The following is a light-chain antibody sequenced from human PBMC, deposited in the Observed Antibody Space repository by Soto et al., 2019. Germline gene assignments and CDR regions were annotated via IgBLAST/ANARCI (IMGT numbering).Light chain of an antibody. J-gene: IGKJ4*01. CDR3: QQANSFPLT. CDR2: AAS. V-gene: IGKV1-12*01. CDR1: QDISSW. Sequence: DIQMTQSPSSVSASVGDRVTITCRASQDISSWLAWYQQKPGIAPKLLIYAASSLQSVVPSRFSGSGSGTDFTLTISSLQSEDFATYYCQQANSFPLTFGGGTKVEMK.